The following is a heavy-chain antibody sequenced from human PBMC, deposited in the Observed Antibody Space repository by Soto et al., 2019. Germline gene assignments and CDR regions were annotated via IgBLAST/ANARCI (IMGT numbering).Heavy chain of an antibody. CDR3: AREIGYYADY. V-gene: IGHV4-34*01. J-gene: IGHJ4*02. CDR1: GGSFSGYY. CDR2: INHSGST. Sequence: SETLSLTCAVYGGSFSGYYWSWIRQPPGKGLEWIGEINHSGSTNYNPSLKSRVTISVDTSKNQFSLKLSSVTAADTAVYYCAREIGYYADYWGKGTLVTAPQ.